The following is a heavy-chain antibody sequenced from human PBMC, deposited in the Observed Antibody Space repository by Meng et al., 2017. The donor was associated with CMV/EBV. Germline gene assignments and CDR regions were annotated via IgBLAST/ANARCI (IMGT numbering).Heavy chain of an antibody. V-gene: IGHV3-74*01. CDR2: INSDGSST. J-gene: IGHJ3*02. CDR3: AKDELHVSQNYDFWSGYSTGAFDI. D-gene: IGHD3-3*01. CDR1: GFTFSSYW. Sequence: GGSLRLSCAASGFTFSSYWMHWVRQAPGKGLVWVSRINSDGSSTSYADSVKGRFTISRDNAKNSLYLQMNSLRAEDTAVYYCAKDELHVSQNYDFWSGYSTGAFDIWGQGTMVTVSS.